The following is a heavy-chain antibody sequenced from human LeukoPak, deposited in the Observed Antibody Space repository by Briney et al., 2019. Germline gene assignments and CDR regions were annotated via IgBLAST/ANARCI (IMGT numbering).Heavy chain of an antibody. V-gene: IGHV4-61*08. CDR1: GGSVSSADYY. D-gene: IGHD3-22*01. J-gene: IGHJ5*02. CDR3: ARSLGAYYYDSSGYYYERGSWFDP. CDR2: IYYSGST. Sequence: PSETLSLTCTVSGGSVSSADYYWSWIRQPPGKGLEWIGYIYYSGSTNYNPSLKSRVTISVDTSKNQFSLKLSSVTAADTAVYYCARSLGAYYYDSSGYYYERGSWFDPWGQGTLVTVSS.